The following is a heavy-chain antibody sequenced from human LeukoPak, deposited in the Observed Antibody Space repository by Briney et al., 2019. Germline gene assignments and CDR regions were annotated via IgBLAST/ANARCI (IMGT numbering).Heavy chain of an antibody. V-gene: IGHV3-30*02. J-gene: IGHJ4*02. CDR3: AKDPRLVGAHYFDY. Sequence: GGSLRLSCAASGFTFSNAWMSWVRQAPGKGLEWVAFIRYDGSNKYYADSVKGRFTISRDNSKNTLYLQMNSLRAEDTAVYYCAKDPRLVGAHYFDYWGQGTLVTVSS. CDR2: IRYDGSNK. CDR1: GFTFSNAW. D-gene: IGHD1-26*01.